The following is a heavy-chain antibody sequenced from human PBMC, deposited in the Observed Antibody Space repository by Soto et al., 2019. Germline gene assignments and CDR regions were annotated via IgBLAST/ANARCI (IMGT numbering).Heavy chain of an antibody. Sequence: ASVKVSCKASGYTFTSYGISWVRQAPGQGLEWMGWISAYNGNTNYAQKLQGRVTMTTDTSTSTAYMELRSLRSDDTAVYYCARDRPNYDILTGYPGPYYYYGMDVWGQGTKVTVSS. CDR3: ARDRPNYDILTGYPGPYYYYGMDV. D-gene: IGHD3-9*01. CDR1: GYTFTSYG. CDR2: ISAYNGNT. V-gene: IGHV1-18*01. J-gene: IGHJ6*02.